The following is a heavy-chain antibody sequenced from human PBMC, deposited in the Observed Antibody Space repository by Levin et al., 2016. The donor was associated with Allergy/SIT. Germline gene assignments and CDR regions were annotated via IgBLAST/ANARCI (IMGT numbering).Heavy chain of an antibody. J-gene: IGHJ4*02. Sequence: WIRQPPGKGLEWIGYIYYSGSTYYNPSLKSRVTISVDTSKNQFSLKLSSVTAADTAVYYCARAIVVVPAAEGQFDYWGQGTLVTVSS. CDR2: IYYSGST. D-gene: IGHD2-2*01. CDR3: ARAIVVVPAAEGQFDY. V-gene: IGHV4-31*02.